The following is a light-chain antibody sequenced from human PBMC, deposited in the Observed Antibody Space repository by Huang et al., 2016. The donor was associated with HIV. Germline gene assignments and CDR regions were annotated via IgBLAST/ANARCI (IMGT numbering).Light chain of an antibody. CDR3: QQYGSSRWT. CDR2: GAS. J-gene: IGKJ1*01. Sequence: EIVLTQSPGTLSLSPGERATLSCRASQSVSSSYLAWYQQKPGQAPRLLIDGASSRATGIPDRCSGSGSGTDFTLTISRLEPEDFAVYYCQQYGSSRWTFGQGTKVEIK. CDR1: QSVSSSY. V-gene: IGKV3-20*01.